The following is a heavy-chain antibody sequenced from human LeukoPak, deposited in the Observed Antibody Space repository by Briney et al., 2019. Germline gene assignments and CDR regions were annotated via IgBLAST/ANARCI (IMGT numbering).Heavy chain of an antibody. CDR1: GYTFTGYY. Sequence: GASVKVSCTPSGYTFTGYYMHWVRHAPGQGLEWMGWINPNSGGTNYAQKFQGRVTMTRDTSISTAYMELSRLRSDDTAVYYCARALNPSQILGKKTHYYMDVWGKGTTVTISS. CDR2: INPNSGGT. J-gene: IGHJ6*03. CDR3: ARALNPSQILGKKTHYYMDV. V-gene: IGHV1-2*02. D-gene: IGHD1-14*01.